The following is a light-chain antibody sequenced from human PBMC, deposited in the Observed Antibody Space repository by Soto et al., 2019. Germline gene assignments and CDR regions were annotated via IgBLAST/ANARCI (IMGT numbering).Light chain of an antibody. CDR2: AAA. Sequence: DVQITQSPSSLSASVGDRLTITWRASQSISSFFNWYQQKKGKAPKILINAAASLQSGVPSRCSGSGAGTEFTLTIISLQPEDVLTDYCRQKYSSPQTFGQGTKVDIK. V-gene: IGKV1-39*01. CDR3: RQKYSSPQT. J-gene: IGKJ1*01. CDR1: QSISSF.